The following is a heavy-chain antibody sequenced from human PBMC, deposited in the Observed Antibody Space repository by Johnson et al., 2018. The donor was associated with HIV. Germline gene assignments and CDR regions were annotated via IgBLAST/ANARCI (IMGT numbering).Heavy chain of an antibody. CDR1: GFTFSSYA. J-gene: IGHJ3*02. Sequence: QVQLVESGGGVVQPERSLRLSCAASGFTFSSYAMHWVRQAPGKGLEWVACISYDGSNKYYADSVKGRFTISRDNSKNTLYLQMNSLRAEDTAVYYCARVHPAVAGNDAFDIWGQGTMVTVSS. CDR2: ISYDGSNK. D-gene: IGHD6-19*01. V-gene: IGHV3-30-3*01. CDR3: ARVHPAVAGNDAFDI.